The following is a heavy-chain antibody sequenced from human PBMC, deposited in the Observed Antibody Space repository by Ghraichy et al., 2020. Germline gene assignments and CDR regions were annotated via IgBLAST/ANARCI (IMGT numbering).Heavy chain of an antibody. V-gene: IGHV4-38-2*01. D-gene: IGHD6-13*01. CDR2: IYHSGST. CDR1: GFSISSGYY. CDR3: ASSSWYRDGMDV. J-gene: IGHJ6*02. Sequence: SETLSLTCAVSGFSISSGYYWGWIRQPPGKGLEWIGSIYHSGSTYYNPSLKSRVTISVDTSKNQFSLKLSSVTAADTAVYYCASSSWYRDGMDVWGQGTTVTVSS.